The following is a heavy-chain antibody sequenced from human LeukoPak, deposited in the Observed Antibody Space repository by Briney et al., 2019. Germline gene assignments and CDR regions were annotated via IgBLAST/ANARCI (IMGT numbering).Heavy chain of an antibody. D-gene: IGHD6-19*01. J-gene: IGHJ4*02. CDR2: INGDGSST. V-gene: IGHV3-74*01. Sequence: GGSLRLSCVASGFTFSTYWMHWVRQAPGKGLLWVSRINGDGSSTNYADSVKGRFTISRDNAKNTLYLQMNSLRAEDTAVYYCARDHSSGWYSDYFDYWGQGTLVTVSS. CDR1: GFTFSTYW. CDR3: ARDHSSGWYSDYFDY.